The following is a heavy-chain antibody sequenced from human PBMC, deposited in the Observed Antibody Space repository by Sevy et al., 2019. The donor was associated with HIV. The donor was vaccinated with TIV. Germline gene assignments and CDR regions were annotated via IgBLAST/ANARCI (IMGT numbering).Heavy chain of an antibody. CDR1: GFSFSHYA. D-gene: IGHD2-8*01. Sequence: GGSLRLSCAVSGFSFSHYAFHRVRQAPGKGLEWVSLISYDRTYKYYADSVKGRFTISRDNSKNTLYLQMNSLRGNDTAVYYCARVAVSYCTNDCYHRFDYWGPGALVTVSS. V-gene: IGHV3-30-3*01. CDR2: ISYDRTYK. CDR3: ARVAVSYCTNDCYHRFDY. J-gene: IGHJ4*02.